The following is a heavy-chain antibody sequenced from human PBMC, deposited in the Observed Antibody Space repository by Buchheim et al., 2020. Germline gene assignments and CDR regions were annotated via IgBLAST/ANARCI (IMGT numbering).Heavy chain of an antibody. CDR1: GFTFSSYG. D-gene: IGHD5-18*01. V-gene: IGHV3-33*01. CDR3: ARDGGYSYGYSFGY. J-gene: IGHJ4*02. CDR2: IWYDGSNT. Sequence: QVQLVESGGGVVQPGRSLRLSCAASGFTFSSYGMHWVRQAPGKGLEWVAVIWYDGSNTYYADSVKGRFTISRDNSKNPLYLQMNSLRAEDTAVYYCARDGGYSYGYSFGYWGQGTL.